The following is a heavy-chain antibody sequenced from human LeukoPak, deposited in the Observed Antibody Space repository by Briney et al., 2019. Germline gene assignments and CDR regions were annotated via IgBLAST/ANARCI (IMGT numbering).Heavy chain of an antibody. CDR1: GFTFSSYA. CDR2: ISYDGSNK. Sequence: AGGSLRLSCAASGFTFSSYAMHWVRQAPGKGLEWVAVISYDGSNKYYADSVKGRFTISRDNSKNTLYLQMNSLRAEDTAVYYCARAVSSGWYDYWGQGTLVTVSS. J-gene: IGHJ4*02. CDR3: ARAVSSGWYDY. V-gene: IGHV3-30*04. D-gene: IGHD6-19*01.